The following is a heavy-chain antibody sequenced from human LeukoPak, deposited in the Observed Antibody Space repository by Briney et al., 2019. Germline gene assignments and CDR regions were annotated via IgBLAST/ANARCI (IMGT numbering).Heavy chain of an antibody. CDR2: IQYDSTIM. Sequence: GGSLRLSCAASGFTFSSYAMHWVRQAPGKGLEWVAFIQYDSTIMLYADSVKGRFTVSRDNSKNTLYLQMNRLRAEDTALYYCAKDTIFAVDPFDYWGQGTLVTVSS. CDR3: AKDTIFAVDPFDY. D-gene: IGHD3-3*01. V-gene: IGHV3-30*02. J-gene: IGHJ4*02. CDR1: GFTFSSYA.